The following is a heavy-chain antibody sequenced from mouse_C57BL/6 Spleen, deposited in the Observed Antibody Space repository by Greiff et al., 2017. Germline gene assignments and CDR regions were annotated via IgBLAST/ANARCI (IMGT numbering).Heavy chain of an antibody. CDR3: ARWDTTVGGGFDY. CDR1: GYAFSSYW. CDR2: IYPGDGDT. V-gene: IGHV1-80*01. Sequence: QVQLKQSGAELVKPGASVKISCKASGYAFSSYWMNWVKQRPGKGLEWIGQIYPGDGDTNYNGKFKGKATLTADKSSSTAYMQLSSLTSEDSAVYFWARWDTTVGGGFDYWGQGTTLTVSS. D-gene: IGHD1-1*01. J-gene: IGHJ2*01.